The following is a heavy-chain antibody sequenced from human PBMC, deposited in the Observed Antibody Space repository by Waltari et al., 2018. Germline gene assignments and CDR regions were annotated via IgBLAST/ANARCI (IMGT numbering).Heavy chain of an antibody. V-gene: IGHV4-39*01. J-gene: IGHJ5*02. CDR2: IYYSGST. D-gene: IGHD4-4*01. CDR1: GCSISSSRYY. Sequence: QLQLQESGPGLVKPSETLSLTCTVSGCSISSSRYYWGWLRQPPRQGLGWIGSIYYSGSTYYNPSLKSRVTISVDTSKNQFSLKLSSVTAADTAVYYCARLGARGYSTLGMGWFDPWGQGTLVTVSS. CDR3: ARLGARGYSTLGMGWFDP.